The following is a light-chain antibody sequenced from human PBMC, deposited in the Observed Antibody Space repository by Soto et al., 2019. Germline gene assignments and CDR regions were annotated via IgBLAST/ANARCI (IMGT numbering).Light chain of an antibody. J-gene: IGKJ1*01. CDR3: QQYENYWT. V-gene: IGKV1-5*01. Sequence: DIQMTQSPSTLSATAGDRVTITCRASQSISSWLTWYQQKPGKAPKLLIYDASNLESGVPSRFSGSGSGTEFPLTISNLQPDDFATYYCQQYENYWTFGQGTKVEIK. CDR2: DAS. CDR1: QSISSW.